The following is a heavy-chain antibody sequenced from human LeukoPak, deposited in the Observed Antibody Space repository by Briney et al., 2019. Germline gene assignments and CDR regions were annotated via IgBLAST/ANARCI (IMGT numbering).Heavy chain of an antibody. V-gene: IGHV3-48*03. Sequence: GGSLRLSCAASGFTFSSYEMNWVRKAPGKGLEWVSYISSSGSTIYYADSVKGRFTISRDNAKNSLYLQMNSLRAEDTAVYYCARESRRVGEGDFDYWGQGTLVTVSS. D-gene: IGHD1-26*01. CDR3: ARESRRVGEGDFDY. CDR1: GFTFSSYE. J-gene: IGHJ4*02. CDR2: ISSSGSTI.